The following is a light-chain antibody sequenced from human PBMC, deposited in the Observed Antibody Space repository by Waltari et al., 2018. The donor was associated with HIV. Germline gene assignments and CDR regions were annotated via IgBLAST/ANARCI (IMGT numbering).Light chain of an antibody. V-gene: IGLV2-11*01. J-gene: IGLJ3*02. CDR2: DVS. CDR3: CSYAGSHTPWV. Sequence: QSALTQPRSVTGSPGQSVTISCTGTSSDVGGYNYVSWYQQHPGKAPKLIIYDVSKRPSGVPDRFSGYKSGNTASLTISGLQAEDEVHYYCCSYAGSHTPWVFGGGTKVTVL. CDR1: SSDVGGYNY.